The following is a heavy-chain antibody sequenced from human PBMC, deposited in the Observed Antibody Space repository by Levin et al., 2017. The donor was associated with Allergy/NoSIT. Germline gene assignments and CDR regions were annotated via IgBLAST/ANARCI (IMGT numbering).Heavy chain of an antibody. CDR1: GGSISTYY. V-gene: IGHV4-59*08. CDR2: VHYSGTT. Sequence: SETLSLTCTVSGGSISTYYWSWIRQPPGKGLEWIAYVHYSGTTNYNPSLKSRVTISVDTSENQFSLKLSSVTAADTALYYCARHRHWNDNRVNWFDPWGQGTLVTVSS. J-gene: IGHJ5*02. D-gene: IGHD1-1*01. CDR3: ARHRHWNDNRVNWFDP.